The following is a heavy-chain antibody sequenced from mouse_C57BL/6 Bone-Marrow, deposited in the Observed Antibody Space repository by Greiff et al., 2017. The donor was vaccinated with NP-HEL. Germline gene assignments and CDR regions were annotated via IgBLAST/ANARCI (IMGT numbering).Heavy chain of an antibody. V-gene: IGHV1-69*01. CDR1: GYTFTSYW. Sequence: QVQLKQPGAELVMPGASVKLSCKASGYTFTSYWMHWVKQRPGHGLEWIGEIDPSDSYTNYNQKFKGKSTLTVDKSSSTAYMQLSSLTSEDSAVYYCAREDDSWFAYWGQGTLVTVSA. J-gene: IGHJ3*01. CDR3: AREDDSWFAY. CDR2: IDPSDSYT. D-gene: IGHD2-12*01.